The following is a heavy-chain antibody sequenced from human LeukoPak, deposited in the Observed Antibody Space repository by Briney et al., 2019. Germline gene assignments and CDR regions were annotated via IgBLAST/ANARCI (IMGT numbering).Heavy chain of an antibody. CDR2: ISAYNGNT. Sequence: ASVKVSCKASGYTFTSYGISWVRQAPGQGLEGMGWISAYNGNTNYAQKLQGRVTMTTDTSTSTAYMELRSLRSDDTAVYYCARSSELRYFDWLFIFGSFDYWGQGTLVTVSS. CDR3: ARSSELRYFDWLFIFGSFDY. J-gene: IGHJ4*02. CDR1: GYTFTSYG. V-gene: IGHV1-18*04. D-gene: IGHD3-9*01.